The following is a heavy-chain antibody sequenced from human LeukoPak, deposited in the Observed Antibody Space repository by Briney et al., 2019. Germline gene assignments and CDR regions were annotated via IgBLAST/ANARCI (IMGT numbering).Heavy chain of an antibody. D-gene: IGHD4-11*01. CDR2: MIPKSGET. Sequence: ASVKVSCKASGYTSTRFDINWVRQAPGQGLEWMGWMIPKSGETAYAQKFQGRVTMTRNTAISTAYLELTGLTSDDTAVYYCARGTDSAYWGQGTLVTVSS. J-gene: IGHJ4*02. CDR3: ARGTDSAY. CDR1: GYTSTRFD. V-gene: IGHV1-8*02.